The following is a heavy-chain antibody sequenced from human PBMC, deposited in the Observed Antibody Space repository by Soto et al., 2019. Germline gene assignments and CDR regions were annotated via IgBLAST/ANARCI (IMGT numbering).Heavy chain of an antibody. Sequence: SVKPSCKASGYTFTSYGISWVRQAPGQGLEWMGWISAYNGNTNYAQKIQGRVTMTTDTSTSTAYMELRSLRSDDTAVYYCARDWAAAGPLDYWGEGTLVTVS. CDR3: ARDWAAAGPLDY. CDR1: GYTFTSYG. D-gene: IGHD6-13*01. J-gene: IGHJ4*02. V-gene: IGHV1-18*01. CDR2: ISAYNGNT.